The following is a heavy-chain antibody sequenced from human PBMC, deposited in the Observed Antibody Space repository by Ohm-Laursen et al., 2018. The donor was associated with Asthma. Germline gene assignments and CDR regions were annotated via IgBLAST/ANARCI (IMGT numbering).Heavy chain of an antibody. Sequence: SLRLSCTASKFTFSNHWMNWVRQAPGKGLEWVANINPDGRETRHVDSVKGRFTISRDNAKNSLYLQMNSLRAEDTAVYYCARYYDFWSGYSSYGMDVWGQGTTVTVSS. D-gene: IGHD3-3*01. J-gene: IGHJ6*02. CDR1: KFTFSNHW. V-gene: IGHV3-7*01. CDR2: INPDGRET. CDR3: ARYYDFWSGYSSYGMDV.